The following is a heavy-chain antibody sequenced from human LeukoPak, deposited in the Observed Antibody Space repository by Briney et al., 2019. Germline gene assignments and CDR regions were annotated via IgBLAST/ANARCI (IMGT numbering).Heavy chain of an antibody. D-gene: IGHD1-1*01. CDR1: GFTFDDYG. J-gene: IGHJ4*02. Sequence: GGSLRLSCAASGFTFDDYGMSWVRQAPGKGLEWVSGINWNGGSTGYADSLKGRFTISRDNAKNSLYLQMNSLRAEDTAVYFCARSPVLDRNDWSFADWGQGTLVTISS. CDR3: ARSPVLDRNDWSFAD. V-gene: IGHV3-20*04. CDR2: INWNGGST.